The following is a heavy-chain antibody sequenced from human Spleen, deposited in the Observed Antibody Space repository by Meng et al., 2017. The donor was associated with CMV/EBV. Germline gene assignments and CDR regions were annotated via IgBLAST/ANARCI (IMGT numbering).Heavy chain of an antibody. CDR2: INPNSGGT. Sequence: ASVKVSCKASGYTLTGYNIHWVRQAPGQGLEWMGWINPNSGGTKYAQKFQGRVTMTRDTSIRTAYMELSRLRSDDTAVYYCASHKNVLRFLERSSDAFDIWGQGTMVTVSS. D-gene: IGHD3-3*01. CDR1: GYTLTGYN. CDR3: ASHKNVLRFLERSSDAFDI. J-gene: IGHJ3*02. V-gene: IGHV1-2*02.